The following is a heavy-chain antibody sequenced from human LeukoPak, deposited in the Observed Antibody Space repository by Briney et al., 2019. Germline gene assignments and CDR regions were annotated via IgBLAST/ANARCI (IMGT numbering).Heavy chain of an antibody. Sequence: SETLSLTRAVSGGSISSSNWWSWVRPPPGKGLEWIGEIYHSGSTNYNPSLKSRVTISVDKSKNQFSLKLSSVTAADTAVYYCARDTRGRVSSSWAGDGAFDIWGQGTMVTVSS. CDR2: IYHSGST. D-gene: IGHD6-13*01. J-gene: IGHJ3*02. V-gene: IGHV4-4*02. CDR3: ARDTRGRVSSSWAGDGAFDI. CDR1: GGSISSSNW.